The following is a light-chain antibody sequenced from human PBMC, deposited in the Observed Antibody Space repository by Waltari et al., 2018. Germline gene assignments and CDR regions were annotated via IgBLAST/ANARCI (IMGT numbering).Light chain of an antibody. CDR1: SRDVGGYNY. Sequence: QSALTQPASVSGSPGQSITISCTGTSRDVGGYNYVSWYQQHQGKAPKLMIYDVSNRPSGVSNRFSGSKSGNTASLTISGLQAEDEADYYCSSYTSSSTIYVFGTGTKVTVL. CDR3: SSYTSSSTIYV. V-gene: IGLV2-14*01. J-gene: IGLJ1*01. CDR2: DVS.